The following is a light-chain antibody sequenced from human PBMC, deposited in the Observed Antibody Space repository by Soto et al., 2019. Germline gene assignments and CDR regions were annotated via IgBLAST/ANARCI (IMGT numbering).Light chain of an antibody. V-gene: IGKV3-15*01. Sequence: EIVMTQSPATLSVSPGERATLSCRASQSVSSNLAWYQQKPGQAPRLLLYGASTRATGIPARCSGSGSATEFTLTISSLQSEDFAVYYCQQYNNWPRTFGQGTKVEIK. J-gene: IGKJ1*01. CDR3: QQYNNWPRT. CDR2: GAS. CDR1: QSVSSN.